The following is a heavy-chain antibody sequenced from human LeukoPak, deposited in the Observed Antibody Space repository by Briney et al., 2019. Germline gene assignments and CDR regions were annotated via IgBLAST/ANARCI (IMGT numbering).Heavy chain of an antibody. CDR1: GGSFSGYY. V-gene: IGHV4-34*01. CDR2: INHSGST. J-gene: IGHJ4*02. CDR3: ARGLSGGVAARQRRFDY. Sequence: SETLSLTCAVYGGSFSGYYWSWLRQPPGKGLEWIGEINHSGSTNYNPSLKSRVTISVDTSKNQFSLKLSSVTAADTAVYYCARGLSGGVAARQRRFDYWGQGTLVTVSS. D-gene: IGHD6-6*01.